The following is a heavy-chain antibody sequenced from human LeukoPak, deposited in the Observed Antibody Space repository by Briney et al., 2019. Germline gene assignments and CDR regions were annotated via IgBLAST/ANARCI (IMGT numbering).Heavy chain of an antibody. Sequence: PSETLSLTCTVSGGSVSSGSYYWSWIRQPPGKGLEWIGYIYYSGSTNYNPSLKSRVTISVDTSKNQSSLKLSSVTAADTAVYYCAILGTYYDFWSGYPYYYYYGMDVWGQGTTVTVSS. CDR2: IYYSGST. V-gene: IGHV4-61*01. J-gene: IGHJ6*02. D-gene: IGHD3-3*01. CDR1: GGSVSSGSYY. CDR3: AILGTYYDFWSGYPYYYYYGMDV.